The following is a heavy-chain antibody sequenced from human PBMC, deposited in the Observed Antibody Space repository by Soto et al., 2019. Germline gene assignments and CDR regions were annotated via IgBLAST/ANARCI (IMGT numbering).Heavy chain of an antibody. CDR1: GFTFSSYG. CDR2: ISYDGSNK. V-gene: IGHV3-30*18. CDR3: AKDPTVTTLYYYYGMDV. J-gene: IGHJ6*02. D-gene: IGHD4-4*01. Sequence: PGGSLRLSCAASGFTFSSYGMHWVRQAPGKGLEWVAVISYDGSNKYYADSVKGRFTISRDNSKNTLYLQMNSLRAEDTAVYYCAKDPTVTTLYYYYGMDVWGQGTTVTVSS.